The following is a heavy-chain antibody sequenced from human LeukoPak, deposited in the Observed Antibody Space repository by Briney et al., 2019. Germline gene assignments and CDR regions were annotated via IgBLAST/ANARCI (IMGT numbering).Heavy chain of an antibody. Sequence: SETLSLTCTVSGGSISSSSYYWGWIRQPPGKGLEWIGSIYYSGSTYYNPSLKSRVTISVNTSKNQFSLKLSSVTAADTAVYYCARTGADYDAFDIWGQGTMVTVSS. J-gene: IGHJ3*02. CDR3: ARTGADYDAFDI. V-gene: IGHV4-39*01. CDR1: GGSISSSSYY. D-gene: IGHD4-11*01. CDR2: IYYSGST.